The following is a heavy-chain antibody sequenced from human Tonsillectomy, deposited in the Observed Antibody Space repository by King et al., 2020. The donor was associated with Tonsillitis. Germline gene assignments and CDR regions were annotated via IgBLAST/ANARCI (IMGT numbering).Heavy chain of an antibody. CDR2: VYYIGNT. CDR1: GGSITSGNYY. Sequence: QLQESGPGLVKPSQTLSLTCTVSGGSITSGNYYWSWIRQHPGKGLEWIGYVYYIGNTYYNPSLKSRLTISVDTSKNQFSLKLNSVTAADPAVYYCARRMGRATGPTAWFDPWGHGTLVTVSS. D-gene: IGHD1-14*01. V-gene: IGHV4-31*03. CDR3: ARRMGRATGPTAWFDP. J-gene: IGHJ5*02.